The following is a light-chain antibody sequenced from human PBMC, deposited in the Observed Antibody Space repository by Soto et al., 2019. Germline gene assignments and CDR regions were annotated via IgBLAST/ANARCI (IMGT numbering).Light chain of an antibody. CDR2: DVS. Sequence: QSVLTQPASVSGSPGQSITISCTGTSSDVGGYNYVSWYQQHPGKAPKIIIYDVSNRPSGVSNRFSGSKSGNTASLTISGLQAEDEADYYCSSYTSSSTVVFGGGTKVTVL. J-gene: IGLJ2*01. CDR1: SSDVGGYNY. V-gene: IGLV2-14*01. CDR3: SSYTSSSTVV.